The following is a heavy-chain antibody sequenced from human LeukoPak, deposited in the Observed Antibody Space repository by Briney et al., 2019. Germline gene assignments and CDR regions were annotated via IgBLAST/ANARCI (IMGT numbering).Heavy chain of an antibody. Sequence: PGGSLRLSCAASGFTFSSYGMHWVRQAPGKGLEWVAVIWYDGSNKYYADSVKGRFTISRDNSKNTLYLQMNSLGAEDTAVYYCARARGIAAAGRSRAYYYYMNVWGKGTTVTVSS. CDR3: ARARGIAAAGRSRAYYYYMNV. J-gene: IGHJ6*03. D-gene: IGHD6-13*01. V-gene: IGHV3-33*01. CDR2: IWYDGSNK. CDR1: GFTFSSYG.